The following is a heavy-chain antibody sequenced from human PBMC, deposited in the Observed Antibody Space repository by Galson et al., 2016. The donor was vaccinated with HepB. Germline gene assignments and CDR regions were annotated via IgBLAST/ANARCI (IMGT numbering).Heavy chain of an antibody. V-gene: IGHV4-31*03. D-gene: IGHD3-10*01. J-gene: IGHJ3*01. CDR1: GGSISSNYYY. CDR2: IYYTGST. CDR3: ARGREPLKSFDAFDV. Sequence: TLSLTCTVSGGSISSNYYYWTWIRQHPGKGLEWIGYIYYTGSTFYNPSPKSRVTISVDTSKNQFSLNLRSVTAADTAVYFCARGREPLKSFDAFDVWGQGTVVTVSS.